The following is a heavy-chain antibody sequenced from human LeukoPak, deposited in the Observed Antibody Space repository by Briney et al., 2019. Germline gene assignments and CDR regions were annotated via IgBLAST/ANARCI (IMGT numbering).Heavy chain of an antibody. J-gene: IGHJ5*01. D-gene: IGHD1-26*01. Sequence: GGSLRLSCAASGIAVIGNYMSWVRQPPGKGLEWVSFISINTDTFYADSVRGRFTISRDSSRNTLFLQMNSLRDEDSAVYYCAIAQSWDELFDSWGHGTLVTVYS. V-gene: IGHV3-53*01. CDR1: GIAVIGNY. CDR2: ISINTDT. CDR3: AIAQSWDELFDS.